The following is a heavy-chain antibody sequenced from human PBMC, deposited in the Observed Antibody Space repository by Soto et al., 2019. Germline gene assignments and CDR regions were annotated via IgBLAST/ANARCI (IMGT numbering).Heavy chain of an antibody. CDR2: ISYDGSNK. CDR1: GFTFSSYG. CDR3: TTSDSGYDLFFDY. Sequence: QVQLVESGGGVVQPGRSLRLSGAASGFTFSSYGMHWVRQAPGKGLEWVAVISYDGSNKYYADSVKGRFTISRDNSKNTLYLQMNSLRAEDTAVYYCTTSDSGYDLFFDYWGQGTLVTVSS. V-gene: IGHV3-30*03. D-gene: IGHD5-12*01. J-gene: IGHJ4*02.